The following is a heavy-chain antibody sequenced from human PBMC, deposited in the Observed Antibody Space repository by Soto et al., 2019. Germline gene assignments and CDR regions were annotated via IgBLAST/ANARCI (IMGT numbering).Heavy chain of an antibody. V-gene: IGHV1-18*01. CDR3: ARGRYGEY. CDR2: ISAHNGNT. J-gene: IGHJ4*02. D-gene: IGHD3-10*01. Sequence: QVHLVQSGAEVKNPGPSVKVSCKASGYTFTSYGITWVRQAPGQGLEWMGWISAHNGNTDYAQKLQGRVIVTRDTSTSTAYMELRSLRSDDTAVYYCARGRYGEYWGQGALVTVSS. CDR1: GYTFTSYG.